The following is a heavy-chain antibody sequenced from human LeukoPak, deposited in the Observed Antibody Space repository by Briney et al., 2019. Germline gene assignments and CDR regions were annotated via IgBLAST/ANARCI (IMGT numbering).Heavy chain of an antibody. J-gene: IGHJ4*02. V-gene: IGHV3-30*03. Sequence: PGGSLRLSCAASGFTFRNYGMHWVRQAPGKGLEWVAVISFDGTNKYYADSVKGRFTISRDNAKNSLYLQMNSLRAEDTAVYYCASDSGYSSGWYFDYWGQGTLVTVSS. CDR3: ASDSGYSSGWYFDY. D-gene: IGHD6-19*01. CDR2: ISFDGTNK. CDR1: GFTFRNYG.